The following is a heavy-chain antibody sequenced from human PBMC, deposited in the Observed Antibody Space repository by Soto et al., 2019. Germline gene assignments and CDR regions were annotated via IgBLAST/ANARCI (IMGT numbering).Heavy chain of an antibody. CDR2: ISGDGTTQ. CDR1: GFKFGDHY. D-gene: IGHD3-10*01. CDR3: AIEGITISQLGAFHI. Sequence: AGGSLRLSCAASGFKFGDHYMTWIRQAPGKGLEWVSKISGDGTTQYYADSVKGRFTISRDNSKNTLYLQMNSLRAEDTAVYYCAIEGITISQLGAFHIWGQGTMVTVSS. J-gene: IGHJ3*02. V-gene: IGHV3-11*01.